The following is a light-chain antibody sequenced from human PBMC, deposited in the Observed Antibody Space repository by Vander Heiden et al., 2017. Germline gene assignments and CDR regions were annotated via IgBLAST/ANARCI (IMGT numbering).Light chain of an antibody. CDR2: DND. CDR1: SSNIGKSF. V-gene: IGLV1-51*01. J-gene: IGLJ3*02. Sequence: QSVFTQPPSVSAAPGQKVPIPCSGSSSNIGKSFVSWYQQFRGTAPKLLIYDNDKRPSGTPARFSGSKSGTSATLDITGLQTGDEADYYCGTWDSGLSVGVFGTGTKLTVL. CDR3: GTWDSGLSVGV.